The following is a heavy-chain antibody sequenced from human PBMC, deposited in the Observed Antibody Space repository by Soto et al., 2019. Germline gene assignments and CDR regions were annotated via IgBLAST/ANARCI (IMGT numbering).Heavy chain of an antibody. CDR1: GFIFSSYA. CDR2: ISYDESNE. Sequence: GGSLRLSCAASGFIFSSYAMHWVRQAPGKGLEWVAVISYDESNEYYTDSVKGRFTISRDNSKNTLYLQMNRLRAEDTAMYYCARDRYSSTYYLDYWGQGTLVTVSS. J-gene: IGHJ4*02. CDR3: ARDRYSSTYYLDY. V-gene: IGHV3-30-3*01. D-gene: IGHD1-26*01.